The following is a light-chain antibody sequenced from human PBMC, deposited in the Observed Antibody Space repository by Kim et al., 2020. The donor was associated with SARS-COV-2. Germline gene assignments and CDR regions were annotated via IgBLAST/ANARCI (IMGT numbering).Light chain of an antibody. Sequence: VGDRGTITCQASHDISNYLNWDQQKPGKAPKLVSYETSNLETGVPSRFSGSGSGTDFTFTISSLQPEDIATYYCKQFDTRPLTFGGGTKVGIK. CDR3: KQFDTRPLT. J-gene: IGKJ4*01. CDR2: ETS. CDR1: HDISNY. V-gene: IGKV1-33*01.